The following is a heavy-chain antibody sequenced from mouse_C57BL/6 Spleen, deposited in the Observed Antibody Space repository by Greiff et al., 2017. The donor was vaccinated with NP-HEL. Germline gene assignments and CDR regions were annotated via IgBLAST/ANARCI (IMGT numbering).Heavy chain of an antibody. CDR3: ARSKDYDSFDY. CDR2: IYPGAGDP. CDR1: GYAFSSSW. J-gene: IGHJ2*01. D-gene: IGHD2-4*01. Sequence: QVQLQQSGPELVKPGASVKISCKASGYAFSSSWMNWVKQRPGKGLEWIGRIYPGAGDPNYNGTFKGKATLTADKSSSTAYMQLSSLTSEDAAVYFCARSKDYDSFDYWGQGTTLTVSS. V-gene: IGHV1-82*01.